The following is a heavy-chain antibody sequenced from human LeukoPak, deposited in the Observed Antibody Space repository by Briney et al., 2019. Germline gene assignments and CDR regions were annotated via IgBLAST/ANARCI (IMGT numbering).Heavy chain of an antibody. J-gene: IGHJ5*02. D-gene: IGHD3-22*01. V-gene: IGHV3-9*01. CDR2: ISWNSGSI. Sequence: GRSLRLSCAATGFTFDDYAMHWVRQAPGKGLEGVSGISWNSGSIEYADSVKGRFTISRDNAKNSLHLQMNSLRTEDTALYFCAKGHYYYRSGSPGGFDPWGQGTLVTVSS. CDR1: GFTFDDYA. CDR3: AKGHYYYRSGSPGGFDP.